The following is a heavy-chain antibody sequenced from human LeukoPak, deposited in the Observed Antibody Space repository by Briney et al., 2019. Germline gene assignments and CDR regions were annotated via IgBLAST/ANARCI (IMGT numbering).Heavy chain of an antibody. D-gene: IGHD3-22*01. CDR1: GFTFSNYW. CDR3: ARDLGQYYDTSDNWFDP. CDR2: INSDGIST. Sequence: PGGSLRLSCAASGFTFSNYWMHWVRQAPGKGLVWVSRINSDGISTGYADSVKGRFTISRDNAKNNLYLQMNSLRAEDTAVYYCARDLGQYYDTSDNWFDPWGQGTLVTVSS. J-gene: IGHJ5*02. V-gene: IGHV3-74*01.